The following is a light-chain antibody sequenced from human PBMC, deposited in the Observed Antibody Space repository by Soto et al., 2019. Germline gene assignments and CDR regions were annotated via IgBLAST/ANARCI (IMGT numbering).Light chain of an antibody. CDR1: QSISSW. Sequence: DIQMTQSPSTLSASVGDRVTLTCRASQSISSWLAWYQQRPGKAPKLLIYDASSLQSGVPSRFSGSGSGTEFTLTISSLQPDDFATYYCQHYNSYSPAFGQGTKVEIK. CDR2: DAS. J-gene: IGKJ1*01. CDR3: QHYNSYSPA. V-gene: IGKV1-5*01.